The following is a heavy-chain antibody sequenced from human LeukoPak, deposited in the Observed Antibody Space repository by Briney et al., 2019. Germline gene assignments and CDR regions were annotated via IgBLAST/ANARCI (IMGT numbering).Heavy chain of an antibody. D-gene: IGHD1-14*01. CDR1: GFTFSSDA. V-gene: IGHV3-23*01. Sequence: GGSLRLSCTSSGFTFSSDAMTWVRQAPGKGLEWVSSISGSGDGTYYADSVKGRFTISRDNSKNTLYLQMNSLRAEDTAVYYCANKPAGFAPWGQGTLVTVSS. CDR3: ANKPAGFAP. J-gene: IGHJ5*02. CDR2: ISGSGDGT.